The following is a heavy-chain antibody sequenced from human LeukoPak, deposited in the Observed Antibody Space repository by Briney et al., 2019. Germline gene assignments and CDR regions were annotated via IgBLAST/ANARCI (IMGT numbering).Heavy chain of an antibody. CDR3: ARVDNIVLMVYALY. Sequence: ASVKVSCKASGYTFTSYGISWVRQAPGQGLEWMGWISAYNGNTNYAQKLQGRVTMTTDTSTSTAYMELRSLGSDDTAVYYCARVDNIVLMVYALYWGQGTLVTVSS. D-gene: IGHD2-8*01. V-gene: IGHV1-18*01. CDR1: GYTFTSYG. J-gene: IGHJ4*02. CDR2: ISAYNGNT.